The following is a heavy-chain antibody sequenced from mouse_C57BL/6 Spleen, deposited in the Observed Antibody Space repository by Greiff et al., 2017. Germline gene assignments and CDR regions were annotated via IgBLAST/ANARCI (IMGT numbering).Heavy chain of an antibody. CDR3: ARAPLGSYYAMDY. J-gene: IGHJ4*01. CDR1: GYTFTSYW. CDR2: IYPGSGST. Sequence: QVQLQQSGAELVKPGASVKMSCKASGYTFTSYWLTWVKQRPGQGLEWIGDIYPGSGSTNYNEKFKSKATLTVDTSSSTAYMQLSSLTSEDSAVYYCARAPLGSYYAMDYWGQGTSVTVSS. V-gene: IGHV1-55*01. D-gene: IGHD4-1*01.